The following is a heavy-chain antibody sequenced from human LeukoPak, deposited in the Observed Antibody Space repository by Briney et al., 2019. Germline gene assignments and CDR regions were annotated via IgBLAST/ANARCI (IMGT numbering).Heavy chain of an antibody. J-gene: IGHJ4*02. CDR2: INPNSGGT. V-gene: IGHV1-2*02. CDR1: GYTFTGYY. D-gene: IGHD6-13*01. Sequence: ASVKVSCKASGYTFTGYYMHWVRQAPGQGLEWMGWINPNSGGTNYAQKFQGRVTMTRDTSISTAYMELSRLRSDDTAVYYCARGIVGAAAGTHYWGQGTLVTVSS. CDR3: ARGIVGAAAGTHY.